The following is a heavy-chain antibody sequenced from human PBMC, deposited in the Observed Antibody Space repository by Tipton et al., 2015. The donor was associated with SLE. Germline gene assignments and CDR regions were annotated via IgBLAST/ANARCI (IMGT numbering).Heavy chain of an antibody. CDR3: ARDSGGEVGAAGY. CDR1: GFTFSTYA. J-gene: IGHJ4*02. Sequence: SLRLSCAGSGFTFSTYAMNWVRQVPGKGLEWVSSISPDSKHTFYADSLGGRFAISRDNAQNSLFLQMHSLRLEDTAVYYCARDSGGEVGAAGYWGQGTLVTVSS. D-gene: IGHD1-26*01. V-gene: IGHV3-21*01. CDR2: ISPDSKHT.